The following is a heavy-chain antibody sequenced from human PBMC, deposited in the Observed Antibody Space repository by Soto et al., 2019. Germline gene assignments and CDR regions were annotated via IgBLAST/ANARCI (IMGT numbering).Heavy chain of an antibody. V-gene: IGHV3-7*01. D-gene: IGHD3-16*01. CDR1: GFTFSSYS. Sequence: GGSLRLSCAASGFTFSSYSMNWVRQAPGKGLEWVSNINRDGSEKYYVDSVKGRFTISRDNSKNTLYLQMNSLRAEDTAVYYCARDRYTMWGTTNYHYYGMDVWGQGTTVTVSS. CDR2: INRDGSEK. CDR3: ARDRYTMWGTTNYHYYGMDV. J-gene: IGHJ6*02.